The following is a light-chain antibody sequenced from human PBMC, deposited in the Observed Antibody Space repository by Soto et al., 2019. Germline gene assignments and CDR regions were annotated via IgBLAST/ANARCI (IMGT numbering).Light chain of an antibody. V-gene: IGLV2-14*01. J-gene: IGLJ2*01. CDR1: SSDIGAYNY. Sequence: QSALTQPASVSGSPGQSITISCAGTSSDIGAYNYVSWYQQHPGRAPKLMLYEVSHRPSGVSNRFSGSKSANTASLTISGLQPEDEADYCCASYTGTSTDVLFGGGTKLTVL. CDR2: EVS. CDR3: ASYTGTSTDVL.